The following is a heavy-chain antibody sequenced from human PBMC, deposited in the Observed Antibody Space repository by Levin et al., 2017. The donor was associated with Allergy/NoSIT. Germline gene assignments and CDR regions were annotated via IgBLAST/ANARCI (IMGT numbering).Heavy chain of an antibody. CDR2: ISSSSSTI. D-gene: IGHD6-19*01. J-gene: IGHJ6*03. CDR1: GFTFSSYS. CDR3: AREWLVPGYMDV. Sequence: GGSLRLSCAASGFTFSSYSMNWVRQAPGKGLEWVSYISSSSSTIYYADSVKGRFTISRDNAKNSLYLQMNSLRAEDTAVYYCAREWLVPGYMDVWGKGTTVTVSS. V-gene: IGHV3-48*01.